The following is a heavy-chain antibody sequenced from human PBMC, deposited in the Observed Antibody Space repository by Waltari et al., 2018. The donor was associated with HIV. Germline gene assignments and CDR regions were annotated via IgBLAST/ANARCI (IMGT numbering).Heavy chain of an antibody. D-gene: IGHD5-18*01. CDR2: IYTSGST. CDR3: ARDRYSYGIDY. J-gene: IGHJ4*02. Sequence: QVQLQESGPGLVKPSQTLSLTCTVSGGSISSGSYYWSWIRQPAGKGLEWIGRIYTSGSTNYNPSLKSRVTISVDTSKNQFSLKLSSVTAADTAVYYCARDRYSYGIDYWGQGTLVTVSS. V-gene: IGHV4-61*02. CDR1: GGSISSGSYY.